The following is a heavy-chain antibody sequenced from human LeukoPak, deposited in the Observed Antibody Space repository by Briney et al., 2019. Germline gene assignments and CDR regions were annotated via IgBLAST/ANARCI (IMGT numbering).Heavy chain of an antibody. J-gene: IGHJ4*02. Sequence: SETLSLTCTVSGGSISSSSYYWGWIRQPPGKGLEWIGSIYYSGSTYYNPSLKSRVTISVDTSKNQFSLKLSSVTAADAAVYYCARGYPPLKYYYDSSGYPKPYYFDYWGQGTLVTVSS. V-gene: IGHV4-39*07. CDR2: IYYSGST. D-gene: IGHD3-22*01. CDR3: ARGYPPLKYYYDSSGYPKPYYFDY. CDR1: GGSISSSSYY.